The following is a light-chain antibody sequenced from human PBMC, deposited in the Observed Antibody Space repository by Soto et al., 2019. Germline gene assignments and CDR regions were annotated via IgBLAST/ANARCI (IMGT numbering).Light chain of an antibody. V-gene: IGLV4-69*01. Sequence: QPVLTQAPSASASLRASVKLTCTLSSGHSSYAIAWHQQQPEKGPRYLMKLNSDGSHSKGDGIPDRFSGSSSGAERYLTISSLQSEDEADYYCQTWGTGIHWVFGGGTKLTVL. CDR2: LNSDGSH. CDR1: SGHSSYA. CDR3: QTWGTGIHWV. J-gene: IGLJ3*02.